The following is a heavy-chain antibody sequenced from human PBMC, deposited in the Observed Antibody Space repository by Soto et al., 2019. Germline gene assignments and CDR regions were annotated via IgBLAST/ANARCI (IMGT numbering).Heavy chain of an antibody. CDR3: AKVRRVDIWGSYRPHY. V-gene: IGHV3-23*01. CDR1: GFTFSDYY. Sequence: GGSLRLSCAASGFTFSDYYMSWIRQAPGKGLEWVSSISGSSGCTNYADSVKGRFTISRDNSKNTLYLQMNSLRAEDTAVYYCAKVRRVDIWGSYRPHYWGQGTLVTVSS. J-gene: IGHJ4*02. CDR2: ISGSSGCT. D-gene: IGHD3-16*02.